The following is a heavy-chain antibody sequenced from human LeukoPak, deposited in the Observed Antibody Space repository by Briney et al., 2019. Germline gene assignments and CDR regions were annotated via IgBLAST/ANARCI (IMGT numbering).Heavy chain of an antibody. CDR1: GYTFTSYG. J-gene: IGHJ5*02. D-gene: IGHD4-17*01. Sequence: ASVKVSCKASGYTFTSYGISWLRQAPGQGLEWMGWISAYNGNTNYAQKLQGRATMTTDTSTSTAYMELRSLRSDDTAVYYCARARPMTTVTTSWFDPWGQGTLVTVSS. V-gene: IGHV1-18*01. CDR3: ARARPMTTVTTSWFDP. CDR2: ISAYNGNT.